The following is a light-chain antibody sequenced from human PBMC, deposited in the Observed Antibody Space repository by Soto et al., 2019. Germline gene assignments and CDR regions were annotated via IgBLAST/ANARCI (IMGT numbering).Light chain of an antibody. CDR1: QGISSY. CDR3: QQYYSYPWT. J-gene: IGKJ1*01. V-gene: IGKV1-8*01. Sequence: AIRMTQSPSSFSASTGDRVTITCRASQGISSYLAWYQQKPGKAPKLLIYAASTLQSGVTSMFSGSGSGTDFTLTISCLQSEDFSTSYCQQYYSYPWTFGQGTKVEIK. CDR2: AAS.